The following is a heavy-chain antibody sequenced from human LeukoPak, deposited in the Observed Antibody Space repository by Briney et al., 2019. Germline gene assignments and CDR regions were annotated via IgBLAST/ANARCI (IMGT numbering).Heavy chain of an antibody. CDR2: IYYSGST. Sequence: SETLSLTCTVSGGSISSSSYYWGWIRQPPGKGLEWIGSIYYSGSTYYNPSLKSRVTISVDTSKNQFSLKLSSVTAADTAVYYCARVGFNWGLNAFDIWGQGTMVTVSS. CDR3: ARVGFNWGLNAFDI. V-gene: IGHV4-39*07. CDR1: GGSISSSSYY. J-gene: IGHJ3*02. D-gene: IGHD7-27*01.